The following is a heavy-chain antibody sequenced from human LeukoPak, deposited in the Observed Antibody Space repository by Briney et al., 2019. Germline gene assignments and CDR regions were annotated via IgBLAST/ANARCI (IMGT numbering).Heavy chain of an antibody. V-gene: IGHV3-21*01. CDR1: GFTFNTYT. D-gene: IGHD3-16*01. CDR2: IGNISDYV. CDR3: GNSRGSYV. J-gene: IGHJ4*02. Sequence: GGSLRLSCAASGFTFNTYTMNWVRQTPGKGLEWVSSIGNISDYVSYADSVKGRFTISRDNAKNSVYLQMNSLRVEDMGVYYCGNSRGSYVWGQGTLVTVSS.